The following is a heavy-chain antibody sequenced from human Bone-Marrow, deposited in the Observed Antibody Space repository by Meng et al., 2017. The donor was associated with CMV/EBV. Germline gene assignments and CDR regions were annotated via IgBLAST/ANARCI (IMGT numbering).Heavy chain of an antibody. V-gene: IGHV3-11*04. CDR1: GFTFSDYY. Sequence: GGSLRLSCAASGFTFSDYYMSWIRQAPGKGLEWVSYISSSGSTIYYAASVRGRFTISRDNAKNSLYLQMNSLRAEDTAVYYCASVPMVRGVILPLVYYGMDVWGQGTTVTVSS. J-gene: IGHJ6*02. D-gene: IGHD3-10*01. CDR2: ISSSGSTI. CDR3: ASVPMVRGVILPLVYYGMDV.